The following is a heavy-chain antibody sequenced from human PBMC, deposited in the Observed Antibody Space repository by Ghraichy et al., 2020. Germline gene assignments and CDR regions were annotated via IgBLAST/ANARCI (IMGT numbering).Heavy chain of an antibody. D-gene: IGHD3-22*01. CDR3: TRTYYYDSSGYYQGEDWFDP. Sequence: GGSLRLSCTASGFTFGDYAMSWVRQAPGKGLEWVGFIRSKAYGGTTEYAASVKGRFTISRDDSKSIAYLQMNSLKTEDTAVYYCTRTYYYDSSGYYQGEDWFDPWGQGTLVIVSS. V-gene: IGHV3-49*04. CDR1: GFTFGDYA. J-gene: IGHJ5*02. CDR2: IRSKAYGGTT.